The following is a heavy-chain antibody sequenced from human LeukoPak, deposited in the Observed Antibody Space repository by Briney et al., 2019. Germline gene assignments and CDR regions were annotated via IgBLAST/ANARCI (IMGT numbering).Heavy chain of an antibody. J-gene: IGHJ4*02. CDR2: IYPGDSET. V-gene: IGHV5-51*01. CDR3: VIYGSGSYFDY. Sequence: GESLKISCKGSAVTFNNYWIGWVRQLPGKGLDWMGIIYPGDSETRYSPSYQGQVTMSVDESINTAYLQWSSLKASDTAMYYCVIYGSGSYFDYWGQGTLVIVSS. CDR1: AVTFNNYW. D-gene: IGHD3-10*01.